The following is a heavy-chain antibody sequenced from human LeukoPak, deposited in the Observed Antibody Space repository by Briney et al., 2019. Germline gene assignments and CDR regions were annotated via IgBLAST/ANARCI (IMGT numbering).Heavy chain of an antibody. V-gene: IGHV1-69*05. CDR1: GGTFSSYA. Sequence: SVKVSCKASGGTFSSYAISWVRQAPGQGLEWMGGIIPIFGTANYAQKFQGRVTITTDESTSTAYMELSSLRSEDTAVYYCARDTEIVAGAFDIWGQGTMVTVSS. CDR3: ARDTEIVAGAFDI. J-gene: IGHJ3*02. D-gene: IGHD3-22*01. CDR2: IIPIFGTA.